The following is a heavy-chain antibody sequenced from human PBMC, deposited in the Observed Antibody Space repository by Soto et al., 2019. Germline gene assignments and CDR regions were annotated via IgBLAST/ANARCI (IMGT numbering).Heavy chain of an antibody. Sequence: QVQLQESGPELVKPSQTLSLTCSVSGGSISSGGYYWSWIRQHPGKGLEWIGYIDHSGNTYYNPSLKSRVTISVDTFKNQFSLKVSSVTVADTAVYYCARDRMTGYDPYFDYWGQGSLVTVSS. D-gene: IGHD5-12*01. CDR2: IDHSGNT. CDR1: GGSISSGGYY. V-gene: IGHV4-31*03. J-gene: IGHJ4*02. CDR3: ARDRMTGYDPYFDY.